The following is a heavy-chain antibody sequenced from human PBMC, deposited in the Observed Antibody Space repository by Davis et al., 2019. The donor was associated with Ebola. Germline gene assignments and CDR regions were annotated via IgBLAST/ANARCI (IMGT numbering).Heavy chain of an antibody. D-gene: IGHD4-17*01. CDR3: IRGHYDEF. CDR1: GFTFSLTD. Sequence: GESLKISCAASGFTFSLTDMNWVRQAPGKGLEWVANIEQHGSERYYADSVKGRFTVSRDNARNSVDLQMHSLRDEDAAVYYCIRGHYDEFRGRGTLVTVSS. V-gene: IGHV3-7*01. CDR2: IEQHGSER. J-gene: IGHJ4*02.